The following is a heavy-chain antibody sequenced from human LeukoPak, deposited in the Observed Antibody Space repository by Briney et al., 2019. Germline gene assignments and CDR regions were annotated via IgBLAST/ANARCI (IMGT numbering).Heavy chain of an antibody. CDR1: GGTFSSYA. J-gene: IGHJ4*02. D-gene: IGHD3-16*01. V-gene: IGHV1-69*05. CDR3: ARDDYDYVWGSHFYFDY. Sequence: GSSVKVSCKASGGTFSSYAISWVRQAPGQGLEWMGRIIPIFGTANYAQKFQGRVTITTDESTSTAYMELSSLRSEDTAVYYCARDDYDYVWGSHFYFDYWGQGTLVTVSP. CDR2: IIPIFGTA.